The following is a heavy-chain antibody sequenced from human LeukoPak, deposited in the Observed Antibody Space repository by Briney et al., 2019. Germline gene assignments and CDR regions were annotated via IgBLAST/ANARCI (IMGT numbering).Heavy chain of an antibody. J-gene: IGHJ4*02. V-gene: IGHV3-23*01. CDR1: GFTFSSYW. D-gene: IGHD5-24*01. CDR3: VGLPRDGYNGYYFDY. CDR2: ISGSGGST. Sequence: GGSLRLSCAASGFTFSSYWMSWVRQAPGKGLEWVSAISGSGGSTYYADSVKGRFTISRDNSKNTLYLQMNSLRAEDTAVYYCVGLPRDGYNGYYFDYWGQGTLVTVSS.